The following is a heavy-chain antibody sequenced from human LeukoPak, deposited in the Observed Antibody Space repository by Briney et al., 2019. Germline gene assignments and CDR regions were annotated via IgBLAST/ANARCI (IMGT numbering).Heavy chain of an antibody. CDR3: ARGVGFVKIDY. CDR2: INHSGIT. J-gene: IGHJ4*02. CDR1: GGSFSGYF. Sequence: SETLSLTCVVYGGSFSGYFWSWIRQPPGKGLEWIGEINHSGITNYNPSLKSRVTISVDTSKDQFSLKLSSVTAADTAVYYCARGVGFVKIDYWGQGTLVTVSS. D-gene: IGHD3-10*01. V-gene: IGHV4-34*01.